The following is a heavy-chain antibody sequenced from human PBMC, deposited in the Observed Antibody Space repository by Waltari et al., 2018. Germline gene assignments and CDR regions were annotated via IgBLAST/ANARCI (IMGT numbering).Heavy chain of an antibody. CDR2: SCYRYYP. V-gene: IGHV4-30-4*01. CDR1: GGSVADNKYY. D-gene: IGHD6-19*01. CDR3: AREVKEVADSDAFDI. Sequence: QVQLQESGPGLVKPSQTLSLTCTVSGGSVADNKYYWSWVRQPPGTGLEWIGYSCYRYYPHYSPSLKTRATRSIDASKNQFARMLNSVTAADTAIYFCAREVKEVADSDAFDIWGQGTAVTVS. J-gene: IGHJ3*02.